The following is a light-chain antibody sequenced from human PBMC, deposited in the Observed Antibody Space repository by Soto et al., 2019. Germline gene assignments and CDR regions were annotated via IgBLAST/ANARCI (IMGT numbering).Light chain of an antibody. J-gene: IGLJ2*01. CDR1: SSDIGVYNY. CDR3: SSYTSSITLLV. Sequence: QSALTQPASVSGSPGQSITIPCTGSSSDIGVYNYVSWYQHHPGKAPKLLIYEVTNRPSGVSNRFSGSKSGNTASLTISGLQAEDEADYYCSSYTSSITLLVFGGGTKLTVL. V-gene: IGLV2-14*01. CDR2: EVT.